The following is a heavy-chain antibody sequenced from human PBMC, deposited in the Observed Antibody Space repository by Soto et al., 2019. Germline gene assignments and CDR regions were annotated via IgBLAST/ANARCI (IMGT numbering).Heavy chain of an antibody. CDR1: GGSISSYY. D-gene: IGHD2-2*01. V-gene: IGHV4-59*01. CDR3: ARERPDIVVVPAAPFCYYYMDV. J-gene: IGHJ6*03. Sequence: SETLSLTCTVSGGSISSYYWSWIRQPPGKGLEWIGYIYYSGSTNYNPSLKSRVTISVDTSKNQFSLKLSSVTAADTAVYYCARERPDIVVVPAAPFCYYYMDVWGKGTTVTVSS. CDR2: IYYSGST.